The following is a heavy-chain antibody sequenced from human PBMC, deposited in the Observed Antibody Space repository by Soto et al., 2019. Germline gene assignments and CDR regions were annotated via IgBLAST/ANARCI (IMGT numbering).Heavy chain of an antibody. D-gene: IGHD6-19*01. Sequence: KTSATLSLTCSLSGGAIGCYYWSWIRQPPGKALECIGYVSYSGSTDYHPSLKSRVSMSIDTSKNQFSLKMISVTAADTAVYYCARHGSDSGWFFGDPGGQGALVTVS. J-gene: IGHJ5*02. CDR1: GGAIGCYY. CDR3: ARHGSDSGWFFGDP. CDR2: VSYSGST. V-gene: IGHV4-59*08.